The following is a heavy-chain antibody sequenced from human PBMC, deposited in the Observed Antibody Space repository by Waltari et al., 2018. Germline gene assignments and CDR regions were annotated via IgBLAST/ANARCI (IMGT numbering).Heavy chain of an antibody. J-gene: IGHJ4*02. V-gene: IGHV1-69*04. CDR3: ARLTRSGSYPRDY. Sequence: QVQLVQSGAEVKKPGSSVKVSCKASGGNFRSYAISWVRQAPGQGLEWMGRIIPILGIANYAQKFQGRVTITADKSTSTAYMELSSLRSEDTAVYYCARLTRSGSYPRDYWGQGTLVTVSS. CDR1: GGNFRSYA. D-gene: IGHD3-10*01. CDR2: IIPILGIA.